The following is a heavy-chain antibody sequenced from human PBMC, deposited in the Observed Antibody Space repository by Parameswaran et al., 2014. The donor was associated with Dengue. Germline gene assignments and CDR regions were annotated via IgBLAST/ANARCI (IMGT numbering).Heavy chain of an antibody. V-gene: IGHV3-48*04. Sequence: VRQAPGKGLEWVSYISSSSSTIYYADSVKGRFTISRDNAKNSLYLQMNSLRAEDTAVYYCAREANQTYSSSWFWFDPWGQGTLVTVSS. J-gene: IGHJ5*02. CDR2: ISSSSSTI. CDR3: AREANQTYSSSWFWFDP. D-gene: IGHD6-13*01.